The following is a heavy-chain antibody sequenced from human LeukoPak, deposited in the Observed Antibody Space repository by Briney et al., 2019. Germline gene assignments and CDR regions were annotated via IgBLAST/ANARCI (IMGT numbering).Heavy chain of an antibody. CDR2: IIPILGIA. V-gene: IGHV1-69*04. D-gene: IGHD3-9*01. CDR3: ARDLAHYDILTGYFPRPNWFDP. J-gene: IGHJ5*02. Sequence: SVKVSCKASGGTFISYAISWVRQAPGQGLEWMGMIIPILGIANYAQKFQGRVTITADKSTSTAYMELSSLRSEDTAVYYCARDLAHYDILTGYFPRPNWFDPWGQGTLVTVSS. CDR1: GGTFISYA.